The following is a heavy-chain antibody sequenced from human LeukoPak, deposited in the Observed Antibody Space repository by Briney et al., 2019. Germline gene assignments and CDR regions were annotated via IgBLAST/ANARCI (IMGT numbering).Heavy chain of an antibody. Sequence: ASVRVSFKASGYTFINFDINWVRQATGQGLEWMGWMKPNSGDTGYAQKFQDRVTMTRNTSISTAYMELSSLRSEDTAVYYCARSATSWYFDAFDIWGQGTMVTVSS. D-gene: IGHD2-2*01. CDR2: MKPNSGDT. J-gene: IGHJ3*02. CDR3: ARSATSWYFDAFDI. CDR1: GYTFINFD. V-gene: IGHV1-8*01.